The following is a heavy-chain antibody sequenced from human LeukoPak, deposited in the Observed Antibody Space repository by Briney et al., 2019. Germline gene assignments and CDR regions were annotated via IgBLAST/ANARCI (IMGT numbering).Heavy chain of an antibody. CDR1: GYTFTSYY. V-gene: IGHV1-18*04. CDR2: ISAYNGNT. J-gene: IGHJ3*02. Sequence: GASVKVSCKASGYTFTSYYMHWVRQAPGQGLEWMGWISAYNGNTNYAQKLQGRVTITTDTSTSTAYMELRSLRSDDTAVYYCARDDWATAMATGVNAFDIWGQGTMVTVCS. CDR3: ARDDWATAMATGVNAFDI. D-gene: IGHD5-18*01.